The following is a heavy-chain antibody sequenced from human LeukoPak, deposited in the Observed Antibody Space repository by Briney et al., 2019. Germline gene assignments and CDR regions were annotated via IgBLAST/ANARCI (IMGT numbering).Heavy chain of an antibody. CDR1: GDSITSGGYH. V-gene: IGHV4-31*03. CDR2: IYYIGST. CDR3: ARDSSWRGMDV. J-gene: IGHJ6*02. Sequence: SETLSLTCTVAGDSITSGGYHWSWIRQHPGKGLGWIGNIYYIGSTYYNPSLKSRLTISIDTSKDQFSLKLTSVTAADTAVYYCARDSSWRGMDVWGQGTTVTVSS. D-gene: IGHD3-3*01.